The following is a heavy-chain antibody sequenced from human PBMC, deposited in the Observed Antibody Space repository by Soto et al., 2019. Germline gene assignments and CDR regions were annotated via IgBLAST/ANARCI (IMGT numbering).Heavy chain of an antibody. Sequence: PGGSLRLSCAASGFTFSSYAMSWVRQAPGKGLEWVSAISGSGGSTYYADSVKGRFTISRDNSKNTLYLQMNSLRAEDTAVYYCAKHYGSGKYYYYMDVWGKGTTVTVSS. CDR3: AKHYGSGKYYYYMDV. CDR2: ISGSGGST. D-gene: IGHD3-10*01. V-gene: IGHV3-23*01. J-gene: IGHJ6*03. CDR1: GFTFSSYA.